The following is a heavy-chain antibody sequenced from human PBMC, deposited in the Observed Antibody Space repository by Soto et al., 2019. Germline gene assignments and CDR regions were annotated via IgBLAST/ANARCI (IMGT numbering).Heavy chain of an antibody. D-gene: IGHD3-22*01. Sequence: ASVKVSCKASGYTFTSYGISWVRQAPGQGLEWMGWISAYNGNTNYAQKLQGRLTMTTDTSTSTAYMELRSLRSDDTAVYYCARVSDDSSGYHWFDPWGQGTLVTVSS. J-gene: IGHJ5*02. CDR2: ISAYNGNT. V-gene: IGHV1-18*01. CDR3: ARVSDDSSGYHWFDP. CDR1: GYTFTSYG.